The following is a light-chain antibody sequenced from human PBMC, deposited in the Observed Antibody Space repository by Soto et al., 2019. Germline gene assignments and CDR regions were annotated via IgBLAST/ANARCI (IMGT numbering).Light chain of an antibody. Sequence: QSVLTQPPSASGFPGQSVTISCTGTSGDVGYYDYVSWYQQHPGKAPKLVIYEVTKRPSGVPDRVSASKSGNTASLTVSGLRAEDEADYYCSSYAGSNNFVFGSGTKVTVL. CDR2: EVT. CDR3: SSYAGSNNFV. V-gene: IGLV2-8*01. J-gene: IGLJ1*01. CDR1: SGDVGYYDY.